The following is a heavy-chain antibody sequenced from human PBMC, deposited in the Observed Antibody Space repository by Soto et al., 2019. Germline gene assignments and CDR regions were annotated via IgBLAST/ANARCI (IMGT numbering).Heavy chain of an antibody. J-gene: IGHJ4*02. Sequence: EVQLLESGGGLAQPGGSLRLSCAVSGITFTNYAMGWDRQAPGKGLEWVSGISGNVGSTTHYADSVKGRFTIPRDNSKNILFLQMNSLLAEDTAVYYCAKHRGFVAGPFDSWGQGTLVIVSS. CDR1: GITFTNYA. V-gene: IGHV3-23*01. D-gene: IGHD6-19*01. CDR3: AKHRGFVAGPFDS. CDR2: ISGNVGSTT.